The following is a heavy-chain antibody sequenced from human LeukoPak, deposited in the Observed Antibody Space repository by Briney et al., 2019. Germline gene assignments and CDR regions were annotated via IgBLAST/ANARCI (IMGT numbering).Heavy chain of an antibody. CDR2: ISPDGYG. Sequence: PGGSLRLSCAAFEFTFYNYGIHWVRQAPGKGLEWLAVISPDGYGHYADSVKGRFTVSRDNSKNTLYLQMNSLRTDDSAMYYCTKGGGISYNPLDPWGPGTLVTVSS. D-gene: IGHD1-26*01. CDR1: EFTFYNYG. V-gene: IGHV3-30*18. CDR3: TKGGGISYNPLDP. J-gene: IGHJ5*02.